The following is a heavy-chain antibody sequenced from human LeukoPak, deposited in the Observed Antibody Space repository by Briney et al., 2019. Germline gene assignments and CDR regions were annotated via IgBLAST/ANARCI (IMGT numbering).Heavy chain of an antibody. CDR3: ARRGTTVTLYYYYYYMDV. D-gene: IGHD4-17*01. J-gene: IGHJ6*03. Sequence: GASVKVSCKASGYTFTSYGISWVRQAPGQGLEWMGWISAYNGNTNYAQKLQGRVTMTTDTSTSTAYMELSSLRSEDTAVYYCARRGTTVTLYYYYYYMDVWGKGTTVTVSS. CDR2: ISAYNGNT. CDR1: GYTFTSYG. V-gene: IGHV1-18*01.